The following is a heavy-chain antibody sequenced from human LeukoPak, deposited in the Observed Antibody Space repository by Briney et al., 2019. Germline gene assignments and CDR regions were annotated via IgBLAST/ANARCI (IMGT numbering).Heavy chain of an antibody. CDR1: GFTFSSYA. Sequence: GGSLRLSCAASGFTFSSYAMSWVRQAPGKGLEWVSAISGSGGSTYYADSVKGRFTISRDNSKNTLYLQMNSLRAEDTAVYYCAKLPITMVVVVTHFDYWGQGTLVTVSS. CDR3: AKLPITMVVVVTHFDY. CDR2: ISGSGGST. V-gene: IGHV3-23*01. J-gene: IGHJ4*02. D-gene: IGHD3-22*01.